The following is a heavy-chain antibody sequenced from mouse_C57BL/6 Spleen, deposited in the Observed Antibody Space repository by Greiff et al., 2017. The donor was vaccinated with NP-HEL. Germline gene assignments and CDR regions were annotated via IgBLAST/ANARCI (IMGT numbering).Heavy chain of an antibody. CDR3: TRRGSSYAMDY. J-gene: IGHJ4*01. D-gene: IGHD1-1*01. CDR2: IDPETGGT. Sequence: VQLVESGAELVRPGASVTLSCKASCYTFTDYEMHWVKQTPVHGLEWIGAIDPETGGTAYNQKFKGKAILTADKSSSTAYMELRSLTSEDSAVYYCTRRGSSYAMDYWGQGTSVTVSS. V-gene: IGHV1-15*01. CDR1: CYTFTDYE.